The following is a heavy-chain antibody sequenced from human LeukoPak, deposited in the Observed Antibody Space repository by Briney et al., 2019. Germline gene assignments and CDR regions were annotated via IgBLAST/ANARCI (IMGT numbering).Heavy chain of an antibody. Sequence: PSETLSLTCAVYGGSFSGYYWSWIRQPPGKGLEWIGETNHSGSTNYNPSLKSRVTISVDTSKNQFSLKLSSVTAADTAVYYCARGSAAYYDSSGYSDYWGQGTLVTVSS. J-gene: IGHJ4*02. CDR3: ARGSAAYYDSSGYSDY. CDR1: GGSFSGYY. V-gene: IGHV4-34*01. CDR2: TNHSGST. D-gene: IGHD3-22*01.